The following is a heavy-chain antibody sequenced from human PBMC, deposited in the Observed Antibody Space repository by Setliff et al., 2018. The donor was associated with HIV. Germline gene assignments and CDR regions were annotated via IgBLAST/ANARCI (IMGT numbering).Heavy chain of an antibody. J-gene: IGHJ6*02. CDR1: GYTFTSYA. V-gene: IGHV1-3*01. Sequence: ASVKVSCKASGYTFTSYAMHWVRQAPGQRLEWMGWIYAGNGNTKYSQKFQGRVTITRDTSASTAYMELSSLRSEDTAVYYCARVGQFLEPYGMDVWGQGTTVTVSS. CDR3: ARVGQFLEPYGMDV. D-gene: IGHD3-3*01. CDR2: IYAGNGNT.